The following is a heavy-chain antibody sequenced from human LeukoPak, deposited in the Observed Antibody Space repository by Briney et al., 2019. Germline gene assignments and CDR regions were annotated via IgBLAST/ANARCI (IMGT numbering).Heavy chain of an antibody. Sequence: SVKVSCKASGGTFSSYAISWVRQTPGQGLEWMGGIIPIFGTANYAQKFQGRVTITTDESTSTAYMELSSLRSEDTAVYYCARVDPYCSGGSCYEPYYYYYMDVWGKGTTVTVSS. CDR2: IIPIFGTA. V-gene: IGHV1-69*05. CDR3: ARVDPYCSGGSCYEPYYYYYMDV. J-gene: IGHJ6*03. CDR1: GGTFSSYA. D-gene: IGHD2-15*01.